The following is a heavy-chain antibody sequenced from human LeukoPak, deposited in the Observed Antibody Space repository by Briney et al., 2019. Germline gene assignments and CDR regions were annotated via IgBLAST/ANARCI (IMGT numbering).Heavy chain of an antibody. J-gene: IGHJ1*01. CDR2: INHSGST. Sequence: PSETLSLTCAVYGXSFSGYYRSWIRQPPGKGLEWIGEINHSGSTNYNPSLKSRVTISVDTSKNQFSLKLSSVTAADTAVYYCARGFPKSYYDILTGYSPGYFQHWGQGTLVTVSS. CDR1: GXSFSGYY. D-gene: IGHD3-9*01. CDR3: ARGFPKSYYDILTGYSPGYFQH. V-gene: IGHV4-34*01.